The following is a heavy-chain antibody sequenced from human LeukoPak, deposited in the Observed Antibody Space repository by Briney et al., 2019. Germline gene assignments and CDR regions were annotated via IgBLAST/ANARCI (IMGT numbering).Heavy chain of an antibody. CDR3: ARDTAMALDY. J-gene: IGHJ4*02. V-gene: IGHV3-21*01. Sequence: PGGSRRLSGAASGFTFSSYSRNWFRRAQGKGLEWVSSISSSSSYIYYADSVKGRFTISRDNAKNSLYLQMNSLRAEDTAVYYCARDTAMALDYWGQGTLVTVSS. CDR1: GFTFSSYS. D-gene: IGHD5-18*01. CDR2: ISSSSSYI.